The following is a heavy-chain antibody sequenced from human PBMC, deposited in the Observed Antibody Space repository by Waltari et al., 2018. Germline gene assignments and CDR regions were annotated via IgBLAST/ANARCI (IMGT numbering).Heavy chain of an antibody. Sequence: QVQLVQSGAEVKKPGASVKVSCKAAGYTFDNHGFSSVRRAPGQGLEWMVWIRAYNGKTYFAPKFQGRVTVTTDTSTSTAYMELRSLRSDDTAVYYCARDRYQFDSSGYYLFDYWGQGTLVTVSS. CDR3: ARDRYQFDSSGYYLFDY. V-gene: IGHV1-18*01. CDR1: GYTFDNHG. J-gene: IGHJ4*02. D-gene: IGHD3-22*01. CDR2: IRAYNGKT.